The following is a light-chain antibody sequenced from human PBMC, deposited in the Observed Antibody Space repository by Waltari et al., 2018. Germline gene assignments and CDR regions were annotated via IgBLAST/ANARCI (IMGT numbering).Light chain of an antibody. CDR2: IYN. Sequence: QSVLTQPPSASGTPGQRVTISCSGSSSNIGGHTVNWYQQLPGTAPKLLIDIYNQRPAGVPDRFSGSMSGTSASLAISGLQSEDEADYYCAAWDDSLNGVVFGGGTKLNVL. V-gene: IGLV1-44*01. CDR1: SSNIGGHT. CDR3: AAWDDSLNGVV. J-gene: IGLJ2*01.